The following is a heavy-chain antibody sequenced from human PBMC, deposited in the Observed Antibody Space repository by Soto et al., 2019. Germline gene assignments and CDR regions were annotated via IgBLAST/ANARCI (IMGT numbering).Heavy chain of an antibody. CDR2: ISYDGSNK. CDR1: GFTFSSYA. CDR3: ARESMVRGVIHYFDY. D-gene: IGHD3-10*01. J-gene: IGHJ4*02. V-gene: IGHV3-30-3*01. Sequence: QVQLVESGGGVVQPGRSLRLSCAASGFTFSSYAMHWVRQAPGKGLEWVAVISYDGSNKYYADSVKGRFTISRDNSKNTLYLKMNSLRAEDTAVYYCARESMVRGVIHYFDYWGQGTLVTVSS.